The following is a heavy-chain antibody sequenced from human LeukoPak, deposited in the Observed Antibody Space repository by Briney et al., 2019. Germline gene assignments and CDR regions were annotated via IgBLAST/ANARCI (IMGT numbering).Heavy chain of an antibody. CDR2: IWYDGGNK. CDR3: ARDNLYCSGGSCYFGDPLAYYFDY. D-gene: IGHD2-15*01. V-gene: IGHV3-33*01. Sequence: GRSLRLSCAASGFTFSSYGMHWVRQAPGKGLEWVAVIWYDGGNKYYADSVKGRFTISRDNSKNTLYLQMNSLRAEDTAVYYCARDNLYCSGGSCYFGDPLAYYFDYWGQGTLVTVSS. CDR1: GFTFSSYG. J-gene: IGHJ4*02.